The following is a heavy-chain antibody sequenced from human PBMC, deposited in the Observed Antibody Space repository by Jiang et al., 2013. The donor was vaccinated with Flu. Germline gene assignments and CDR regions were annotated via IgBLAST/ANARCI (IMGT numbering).Heavy chain of an antibody. D-gene: IGHD2-15*01. CDR2: INHSGSI. J-gene: IGHJ4*02. CDR1: GESFRGFY. V-gene: IGHV4-34*01. Sequence: LLKPSETLSLTCAVIGESFRGFYWNWIRQTPGKGLEWIGEINHSGSINYNPSLKSRVTISVDTSKNQFSLKMNSVTAADTAIYFCARGPECRGGSCYSETDYWGQGTLVTVSS. CDR3: ARGPECRGGSCYSETDY.